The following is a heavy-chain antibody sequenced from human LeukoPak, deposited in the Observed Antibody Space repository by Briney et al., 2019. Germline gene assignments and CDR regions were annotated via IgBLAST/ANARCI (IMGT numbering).Heavy chain of an antibody. Sequence: GSLRLSCAASGFTFSSYSMNWVRQAPGKGLEWVSSISSSSSYIYYADSVKGRFTISRDNSKNTLFLPMNSLRGEDTAVYYCARVSSSSWWALDYWGQGTLVTVSS. CDR3: ARVSSSSWWALDY. CDR2: ISSSSSYI. V-gene: IGHV3-21*01. CDR1: GFTFSSYS. J-gene: IGHJ4*02. D-gene: IGHD6-13*01.